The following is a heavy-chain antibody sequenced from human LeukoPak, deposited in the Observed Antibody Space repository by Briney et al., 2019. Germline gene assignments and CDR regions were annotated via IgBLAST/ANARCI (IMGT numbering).Heavy chain of an antibody. Sequence: SGPTLVKPTQTLTLTCTFSGFSLSTSGVGVGWIRQPPGKALEWLALIHWDDDERYSPSLKSRLTITKDTSKNQVVLTMINMDPVDTATYYCARKSVAFDYWGQGTLVTVSS. CDR3: ARKSVAFDY. J-gene: IGHJ4*02. D-gene: IGHD6-19*01. V-gene: IGHV2-5*02. CDR2: IHWDDDE. CDR1: GFSLSTSGVG.